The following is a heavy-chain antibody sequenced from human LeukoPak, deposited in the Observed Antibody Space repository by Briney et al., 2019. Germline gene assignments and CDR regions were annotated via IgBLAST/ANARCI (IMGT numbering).Heavy chain of an antibody. D-gene: IGHD2-21*02. J-gene: IGHJ4*02. V-gene: IGHV3-21*01. CDR1: GFTFSSYG. CDR2: ISSSSSYI. Sequence: PGRSLRLSCAASGFTFSSYGMHWVRQAPGKGLEWVSSISSSSSYIYYADSVKGRFTISRDNAKNSLYLQMNSLRAEDTAVYYCARDPQAYCGGDCYGRWGQGTLVTVSS. CDR3: ARDPQAYCGGDCYGR.